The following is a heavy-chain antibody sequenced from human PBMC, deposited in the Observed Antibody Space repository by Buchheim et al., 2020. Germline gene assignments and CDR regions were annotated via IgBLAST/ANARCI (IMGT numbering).Heavy chain of an antibody. D-gene: IGHD6-19*01. CDR1: GFTFSSSW. CDR3: MKGGWYSSD. J-gene: IGHJ4*02. CDR2: IKEDGSEK. V-gene: IGHV3-7*03. Sequence: EVQLVESGGGLVQPGGSLRLSCEGSGFTFSSSWMSWVRLAPGKGLEWVANIKEDGSEKNYVDSVKGRFTISRDNAKNSLFFQMNSLRDEDTAVYYCMKGGWYSSDWGQGTL.